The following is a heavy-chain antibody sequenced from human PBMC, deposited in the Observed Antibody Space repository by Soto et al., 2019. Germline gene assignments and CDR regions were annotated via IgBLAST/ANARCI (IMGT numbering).Heavy chain of an antibody. V-gene: IGHV3-20*04. CDR2: INWNGGST. CDR3: ALGYCSSTSCQGGYYYYGMDV. Sequence: GGSLRLSCAASGFTFDDYGMSWVRQAPGKGLEWVSGINWNGGSTGYADSVKGRFTISRDNAKNSLYLQMNSLRAEDTALYYCALGYCSSTSCQGGYYYYGMDVWGQGTTVTVSS. J-gene: IGHJ6*02. CDR1: GFTFDDYG. D-gene: IGHD2-2*01.